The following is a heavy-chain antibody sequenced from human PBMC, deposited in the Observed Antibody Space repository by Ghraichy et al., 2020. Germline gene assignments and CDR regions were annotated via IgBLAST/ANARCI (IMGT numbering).Heavy chain of an antibody. Sequence: LSLTCAASGFTFSSYAMSWVRQAPGKGLEWVSVISGNGINTYYADSVKGRFTISRDNSKNTLNLQMNSLRADDTAVYYCAKCPTGGSGRYYYYYMDVGGKGPRSPSP. V-gene: IGHV3-23*01. CDR2: ISGNGINT. CDR1: GFTFSSYA. D-gene: IGHD6-19*01. CDR3: AKCPTGGSGRYYYYYMDV. J-gene: IGHJ6*03.